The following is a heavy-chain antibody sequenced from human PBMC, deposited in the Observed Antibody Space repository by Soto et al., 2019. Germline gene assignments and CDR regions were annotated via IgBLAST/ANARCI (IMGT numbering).Heavy chain of an antibody. J-gene: IGHJ4*02. Sequence: GGSLRLSCAASGFTFSSYWMHWVRQAPGKGLVWVSRINSDGSSTSYADSVKGRFTISRDNAKNTLYLQMNSLRAEDTAVYYCAREGGSEMATLDYWGQGTLVTVSS. CDR3: AREGGSEMATLDY. CDR2: INSDGSST. CDR1: GFTFSSYW. V-gene: IGHV3-74*01. D-gene: IGHD2-15*01.